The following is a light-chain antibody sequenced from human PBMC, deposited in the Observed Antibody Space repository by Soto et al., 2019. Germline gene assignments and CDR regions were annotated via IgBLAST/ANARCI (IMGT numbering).Light chain of an antibody. CDR3: QQYDNWPFT. CDR2: GAS. J-gene: IGKJ3*01. Sequence: EIVMTQSPATLSVSPGERATLSCRASQSVSSNLAWYQQKPGQAPRLLIYGASTRATGIPAGFSGSGSGTEFSLPISSLQSQDVAVYYCQQYDNWPFTFGPGNKVDIK. CDR1: QSVSSN. V-gene: IGKV3D-15*01.